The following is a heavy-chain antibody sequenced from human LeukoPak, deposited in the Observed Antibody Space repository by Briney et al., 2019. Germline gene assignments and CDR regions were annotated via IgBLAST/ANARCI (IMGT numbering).Heavy chain of an antibody. CDR2: MNPNSGNT. CDR1: GYTFTSYD. CDR3: ARGRDWFDP. V-gene: IGHV1-8*01. Sequence: ASVKVSCKASGYTFTSYDINWVRQAAGQGLEWMGWMNPNSGNTGYAQKCQGRVTMTRNTSIRTAYMELGSLRSEDTAVYDCARGRDWFDPWGQGTLVTVSS. J-gene: IGHJ5*02.